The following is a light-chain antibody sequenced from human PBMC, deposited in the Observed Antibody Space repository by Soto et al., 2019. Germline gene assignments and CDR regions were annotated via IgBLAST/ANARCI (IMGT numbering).Light chain of an antibody. V-gene: IGKV1-5*03. CDR1: QSISTS. Sequence: DIQMTQSPSTLSASVGDRVTITCRASQSISTSLAWYQQKPGKAPKVLIYKASSLESVVPSRFSGSGSGTEFTLTVSSLQPDDFATYYCQHCDSYWTFGQGNKVEIK. CDR2: KAS. J-gene: IGKJ1*01. CDR3: QHCDSYWT.